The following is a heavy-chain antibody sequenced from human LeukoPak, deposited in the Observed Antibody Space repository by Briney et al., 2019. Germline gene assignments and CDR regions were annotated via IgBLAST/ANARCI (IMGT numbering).Heavy chain of an antibody. CDR1: EFTFNTYA. CDR2: ISGSGGST. Sequence: GGSLRLYCAASEFTFNTYALSWVRQAPGKGLECVSVISGSGGSTYYADSVKGRFTISRDNSKNTLYLQMNSLRAEDTAVYYCAKDRSRDGGNTDGYFDLWGRSTQVTLSS. V-gene: IGHV3-23*01. J-gene: IGHJ2*01. D-gene: IGHD4-23*01. CDR3: AKDRSRDGGNTDGYFDL.